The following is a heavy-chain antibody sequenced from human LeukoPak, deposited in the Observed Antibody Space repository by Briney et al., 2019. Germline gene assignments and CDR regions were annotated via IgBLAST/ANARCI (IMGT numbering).Heavy chain of an antibody. CDR3: ARAERLLEWLLDS. D-gene: IGHD3-3*01. J-gene: IGHJ4*02. CDR2: ISSTGSYI. Sequence: GGSLRLSCAASGFTFRRHTMNGVREAPGKGLEWDSSISSTGSYIYYAESLKGRFTVSRDNAKNYVYLQMNSLRVDDTAVYYCARAERLLEWLLDSWGQGTLVTVSS. CDR1: GFTFRRHT. V-gene: IGHV3-21*01.